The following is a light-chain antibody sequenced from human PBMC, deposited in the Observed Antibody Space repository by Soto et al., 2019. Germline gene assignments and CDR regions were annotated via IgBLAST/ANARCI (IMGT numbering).Light chain of an antibody. J-gene: IGLJ1*01. CDR2: SYD. Sequence: QSALTQPPSASGTPGQMVTISCSTSSSNLGDNTVNWYQHVPGTAPKLLIYSYDQRPSWVPDRFSGSKSGTSASLAISGLQSEDEADYYCAAWDASLDGYVFGNGTKVTVL. CDR1: SSNLGDNT. CDR3: AAWDASLDGYV. V-gene: IGLV1-44*01.